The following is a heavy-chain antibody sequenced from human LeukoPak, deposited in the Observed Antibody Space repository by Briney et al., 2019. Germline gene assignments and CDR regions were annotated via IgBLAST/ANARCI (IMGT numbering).Heavy chain of an antibody. D-gene: IGHD6-6*01. Sequence: PGGSLRLSCAASGFTFSNHGMSWVRQASGKGLEWVSAVSGSGSDTYYADSVKGRFTVSRDNSKNTLYLQMNSLRAEDTAVYYCAKRVPYSSSSVYFDNWGQGTLVTVSS. CDR3: AKRVPYSSSSVYFDN. V-gene: IGHV3-23*01. CDR1: GFTFSNHG. CDR2: VSGSGSDT. J-gene: IGHJ4*02.